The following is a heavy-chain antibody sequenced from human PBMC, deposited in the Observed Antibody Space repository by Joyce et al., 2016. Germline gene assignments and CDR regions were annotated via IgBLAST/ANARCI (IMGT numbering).Heavy chain of an antibody. Sequence: QVNLVQSGVEVNKPVASVKVSCKASGYSFSDSYIHWVRQAPGQGLQWMGRINPDTGDTIYAQKFQGRVTLTRDTFISTVYMEVSRLRSDDTAVYFCARGPMPPYAFDVWGQGTLVTVST. CDR1: GYSFSDSY. J-gene: IGHJ3*01. V-gene: IGHV1-2*06. CDR2: INPDTGDT. CDR3: ARGPMPPYAFDV. D-gene: IGHD2-2*01.